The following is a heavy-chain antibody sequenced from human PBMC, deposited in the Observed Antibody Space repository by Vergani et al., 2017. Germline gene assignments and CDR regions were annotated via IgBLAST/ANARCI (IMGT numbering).Heavy chain of an antibody. CDR1: GFTFSSYW. V-gene: IGHV3-7*01. D-gene: IGHD3-10*01. CDR2: IKQDGSEK. CDR3: ARGTMVRGNDYYYYYYMDV. J-gene: IGHJ6*03. Sequence: AASGFTFSSYWMSWVRQAPGKGLEWVANIKQDGSEKYYVDSVKGRFTISRDNAKNSLYLQMNSLRAEDTAVYYCARGTMVRGNDYYYYYYMDVWGKGTTVTVSS.